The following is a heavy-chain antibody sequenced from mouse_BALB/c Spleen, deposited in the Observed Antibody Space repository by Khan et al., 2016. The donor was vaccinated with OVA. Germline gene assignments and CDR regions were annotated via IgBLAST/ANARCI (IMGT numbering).Heavy chain of an antibody. D-gene: IGHD1-2*01. V-gene: IGHV3-2*02. Sequence: EVQLQESGPGLVKPSQSLSLTCTVTGYSITSGYGWNWIRQFPGNKLEWMGYISYSGSTNYNPSLKSRISITRETSKNQFFLQLNSVNTDETATYYCARTASIKYWGQGTTLTVSS. J-gene: IGHJ2*01. CDR3: ARTASIKY. CDR1: GYSITSGYG. CDR2: ISYSGST.